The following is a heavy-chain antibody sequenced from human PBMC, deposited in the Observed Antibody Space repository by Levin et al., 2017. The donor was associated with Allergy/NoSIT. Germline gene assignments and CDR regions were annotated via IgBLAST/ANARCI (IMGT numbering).Heavy chain of an antibody. CDR1: GFTFRSYG. CDR3: AKEEGYDSRSYYNYFDY. CDR2: ISYEGSNK. Sequence: PGGSLRLSCAASGFTFRSYGMHWVRQAPGKGLDGVELISYEGSNKYYADSVKGRFTISRANSKNTLYLQMNSLRAEATAVYYCAKEEGYDSRSYYNYFDYWGQGTLVTVSA. J-gene: IGHJ4*02. V-gene: IGHV3-30*18. D-gene: IGHD3-10*01.